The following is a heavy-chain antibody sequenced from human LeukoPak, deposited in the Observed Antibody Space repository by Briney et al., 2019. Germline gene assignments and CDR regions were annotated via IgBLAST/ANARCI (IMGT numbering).Heavy chain of an antibody. J-gene: IGHJ4*02. CDR2: ISYDGSNK. CDR1: GFTFSSYA. Sequence: SLRLSCAASGFTFSSYAMHWVRQAPGKGLEWVAVISYDGSNKHYADSVKGRFTISRDNSKNTLYLQMTSLRAEDTAVYYCATSVEVAGSDYWGQGTLVTVSS. CDR3: ATSVEVAGSDY. D-gene: IGHD6-19*01. V-gene: IGHV3-30*03.